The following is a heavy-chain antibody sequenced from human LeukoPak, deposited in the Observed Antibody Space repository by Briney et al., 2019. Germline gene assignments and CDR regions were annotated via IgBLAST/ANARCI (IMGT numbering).Heavy chain of an antibody. CDR2: IIPIFGTA. D-gene: IGHD3-22*01. CDR3: AREDYYDSSGYYLDY. Sequence: SVKVSCKASGGTFSSYAISWVRQAPGQGLEWMGGIIPIFGTANYTQKLQGRVTMTTDTSTSTAYMELRSLRSDDTAVYYCAREDYYDSSGYYLDYWGQGTLVTVSS. CDR1: GGTFSSYA. J-gene: IGHJ4*02. V-gene: IGHV1-69*05.